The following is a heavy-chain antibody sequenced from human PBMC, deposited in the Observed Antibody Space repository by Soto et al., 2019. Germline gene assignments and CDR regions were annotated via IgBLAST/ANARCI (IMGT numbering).Heavy chain of an antibody. V-gene: IGHV3-33*01. D-gene: IGHD4-17*01. CDR3: ARDRNYGSNSPYFDY. J-gene: IGHJ4*02. CDR1: GFTFSGHA. CDR2: IWFEGSNE. Sequence: QVQLVESGGGVVQPGRSLRLSCAASGFTFSGHAMHWVRQTPGKGLEWVAIIWFEGSNEYYADSVKGRFTISRDNSNNTLFLQMNSLRAEDTGVYYCARDRNYGSNSPYFDYWGQGILVTVSS.